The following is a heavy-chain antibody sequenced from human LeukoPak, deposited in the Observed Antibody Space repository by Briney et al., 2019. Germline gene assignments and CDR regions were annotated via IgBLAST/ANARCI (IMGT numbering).Heavy chain of an antibody. V-gene: IGHV3-30-3*01. Sequence: GRPLRLSCAASGFTFSSYAMHWVRQAPGKGLEWVAVISYDGSNKYYADSVKGRFTISRDNSKNTLYLQMNSLRAEDTAVYYCAERTMRWGQGTLVTVSS. D-gene: IGHD3-22*01. CDR1: GFTFSSYA. CDR3: AERTMR. CDR2: ISYDGSNK. J-gene: IGHJ4*02.